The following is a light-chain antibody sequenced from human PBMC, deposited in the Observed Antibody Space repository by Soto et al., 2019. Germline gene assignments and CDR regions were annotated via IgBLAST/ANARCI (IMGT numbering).Light chain of an antibody. Sequence: DILMTQSPDSLVVSLGERASVSCKSSHSLLFDTNNKNFVAWYQQKAGQPPKLLIYWASARESGVPDRFSGSGSGTACPLTLCRLQAEDGAVYYCQQYAQWPIPFGGGTKVEVK. CDR2: WAS. CDR1: HSLLFDTNNKNF. J-gene: IGKJ4*01. CDR3: QQYAQWPIP. V-gene: IGKV4-1*01.